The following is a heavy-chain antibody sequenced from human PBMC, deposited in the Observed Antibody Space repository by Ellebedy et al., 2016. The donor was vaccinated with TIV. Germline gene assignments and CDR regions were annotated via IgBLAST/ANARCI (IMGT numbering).Heavy chain of an antibody. J-gene: IGHJ6*02. Sequence: MPGGSLRLSCTVSGGSISTYYWSWIRQPPGKGLEWIGYVYYTGSTNYNPSLKSRVTISVDTSKNQFSLKLSSVTTADTAMYYCASGKGGGGSYYYGIDVWGQGTTVTVSS. V-gene: IGHV4-59*01. CDR1: GGSISTYY. CDR3: ASGKGGGGSYYYGIDV. D-gene: IGHD2-15*01. CDR2: VYYTGST.